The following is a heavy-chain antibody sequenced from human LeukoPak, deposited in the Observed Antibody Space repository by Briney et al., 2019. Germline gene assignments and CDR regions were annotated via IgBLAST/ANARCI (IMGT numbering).Heavy chain of an antibody. CDR1: GFIFSSYD. V-gene: IGHV3-13*01. CDR3: ARVGIDYGGNSVAFDI. J-gene: IGHJ3*02. D-gene: IGHD4-23*01. Sequence: GGSLRLSSAASGFIFSSYDMHWVRQATGKGLEWVSAIGTAGDTYYPGSVKGRFTISRENAKNSLYLQMNSLRAGDTAVYYCARVGIDYGGNSVAFDIWGQGTMVTVSS. CDR2: IGTAGDT.